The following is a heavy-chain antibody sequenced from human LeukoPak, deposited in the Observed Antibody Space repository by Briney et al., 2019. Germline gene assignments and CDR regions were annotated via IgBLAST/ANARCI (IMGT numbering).Heavy chain of an antibody. J-gene: IGHJ4*02. D-gene: IGHD1-26*01. V-gene: IGHV1-2*02. CDR3: ARPDLSGSYSDY. CDR2: INPNSGGT. CDR1: GYTFTGYY. Sequence: ASVKVSCKASGYTFTGYYMHWVRRAPGQGLEWMGWINPNSGGTNYAQKFQGRVTMTRDTSISTAYMELSRLRSDDTAVYYCARPDLSGSYSDYWGQGTLVTVSS.